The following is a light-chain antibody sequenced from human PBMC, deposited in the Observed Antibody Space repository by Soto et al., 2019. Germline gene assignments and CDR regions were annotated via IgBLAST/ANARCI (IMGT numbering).Light chain of an antibody. J-gene: IGKJ1*01. CDR1: QSVRRNY. CDR3: QQYRDLPQT. Sequence: EIVVTQSPGTLSLSPGERATLSCRASQSVRRNYLAWYQQKPGQAPRLLIYNSSTRATGIPDRFSGSGSGTDFTLTISRLEPEDFALYYCQQYRDLPQTFGQGTQVEIK. CDR2: NSS. V-gene: IGKV3-20*01.